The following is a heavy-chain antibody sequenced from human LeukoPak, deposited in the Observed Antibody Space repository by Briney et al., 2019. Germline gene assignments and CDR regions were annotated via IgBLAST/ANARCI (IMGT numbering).Heavy chain of an antibody. V-gene: IGHV4-4*07. CDR3: AKTSFGSGSFWFFDL. CDR1: GGSINSYY. CDR2: IYPSGST. D-gene: IGHD1-26*01. Sequence: SETLSLTCTISGGSINSYYWSWIRHPAGKGLEGIGRIYPSGSTNYNPSLKSRVTMSVDTSNNHFSLHLSSVPAADTAVYYCAKTSFGSGSFWFFDLWGRGAQVTVSS. J-gene: IGHJ2*01.